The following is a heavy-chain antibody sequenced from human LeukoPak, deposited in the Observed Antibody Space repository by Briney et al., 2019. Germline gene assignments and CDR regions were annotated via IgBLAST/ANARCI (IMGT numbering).Heavy chain of an antibody. V-gene: IGHV3-66*02. J-gene: IGHJ4*02. D-gene: IGHD5-24*01. Sequence: PGGSLRLSCAASGFTVSSNYMSWVRQAPGKGLEWVSVIYSGGSTYYADSVKGRFTISRDNSKNTLYLQINSLRAEDTAVYYCARGGWLQFRPVDYWGQGTLVTVSS. CDR2: IYSGGST. CDR1: GFTVSSNY. CDR3: ARGGWLQFRPVDY.